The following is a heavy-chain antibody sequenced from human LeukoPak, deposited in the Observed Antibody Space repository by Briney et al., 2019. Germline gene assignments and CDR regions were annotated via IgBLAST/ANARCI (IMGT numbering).Heavy chain of an antibody. D-gene: IGHD3-22*01. Sequence: KSSETLSLTCAVYGGSFSGYYWSWIRQPPGKGLEWIGEINHSGSTNYNPSLKSRVTISVDTSKNQFSLKLSSVTAADTAVYYCARGQMDDSADYWGQGTLVTVSS. CDR2: INHSGST. CDR1: GGSFSGYY. V-gene: IGHV4-34*01. J-gene: IGHJ4*02. CDR3: ARGQMDDSADY.